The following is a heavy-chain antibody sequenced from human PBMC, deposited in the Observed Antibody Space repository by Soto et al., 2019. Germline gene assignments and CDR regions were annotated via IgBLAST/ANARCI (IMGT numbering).Heavy chain of an antibody. CDR3: ARIKSSTLDY. V-gene: IGHV4-59*01. Sequence: ETLSLTCTVSGGSINNYYWSWVRQPPGKGLEWIGYIYYTGSTNYNPSLKSRVTISIDMSKNQFSLKLNSVTAADTAVYYCARIKSSTLDYWGQGALVTVSS. CDR1: GGSINNYY. D-gene: IGHD6-19*01. J-gene: IGHJ4*02. CDR2: IYYTGST.